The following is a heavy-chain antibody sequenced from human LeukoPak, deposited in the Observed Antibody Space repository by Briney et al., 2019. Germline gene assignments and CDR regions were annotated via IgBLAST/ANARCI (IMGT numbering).Heavy chain of an antibody. Sequence: ASVKASCKTGYSFTDYYIHWVRQAPGQGLEWMGWIIPNSGDTNYAQKFQGRVTMTRDTSISTAYLELRGLKSDDTAVYYCATPFTPFGYWGQGTLVTVSS. CDR1: GYSFTDYY. V-gene: IGHV1-2*02. CDR3: ATPFTPFGY. J-gene: IGHJ4*02. CDR2: IIPNSGDT.